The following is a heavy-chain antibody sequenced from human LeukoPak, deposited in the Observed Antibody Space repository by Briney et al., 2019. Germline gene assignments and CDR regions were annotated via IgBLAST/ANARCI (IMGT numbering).Heavy chain of an antibody. Sequence: ASVKVSCKASGYTFTSYGISWVRQAPGQGLEWMGWISAYNGNTNYAQKLQGRVTMTTDTSTSTAYMELRSLRSDDTAVYYCARAIRYFDWLLEAQDYYFDYWGQGTLVTVSS. CDR3: ARAIRYFDWLLEAQDYYFDY. D-gene: IGHD3-9*01. CDR2: ISAYNGNT. J-gene: IGHJ4*02. CDR1: GYTFTSYG. V-gene: IGHV1-18*01.